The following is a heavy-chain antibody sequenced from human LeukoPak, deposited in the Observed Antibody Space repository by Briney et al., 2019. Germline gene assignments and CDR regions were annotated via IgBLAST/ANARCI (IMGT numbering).Heavy chain of an antibody. CDR3: AREFDDSSGYFGDYFDY. J-gene: IGHJ4*02. Sequence: GGSLRLSCAASGFTFSSYAMHWVRQAPGKGLEWVAVISYDGSNKYYADSVKGRFTISRDNSKNTLYLQMNSLRAEDTAVYYCAREFDDSSGYFGDYFDYWGQGTLVTVSS. CDR1: GFTFSSYA. V-gene: IGHV3-30-3*01. CDR2: ISYDGSNK. D-gene: IGHD3-22*01.